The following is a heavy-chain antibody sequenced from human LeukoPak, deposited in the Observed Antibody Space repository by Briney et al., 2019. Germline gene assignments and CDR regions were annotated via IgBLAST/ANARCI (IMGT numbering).Heavy chain of an antibody. CDR2: INPNSGGA. D-gene: IGHD2-2*01. V-gene: IGHV1-2*02. J-gene: IGHJ5*02. Sequence: ASVKVSCKASGYTFTGYYMHWVRQAPGQRLEWMGWINPNSGGANYAQKFQGRVTMTRDTSISTAYMELSRLRSDDTAVYYCARDGDCSSTSCWFDPWGQGTLVTVSS. CDR3: ARDGDCSSTSCWFDP. CDR1: GYTFTGYY.